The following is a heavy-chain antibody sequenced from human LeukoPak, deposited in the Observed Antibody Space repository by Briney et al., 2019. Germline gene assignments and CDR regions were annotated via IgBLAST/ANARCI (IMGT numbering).Heavy chain of an antibody. V-gene: IGHV3-23*01. D-gene: IGHD3-16*02. CDR1: GFTFSSYA. CDR3: AKIYDYVWGSYRSNWFDP. J-gene: IGHJ5*02. Sequence: GGSLRLSCAASGFTFSSYAMSWVRQAPGKGLECVSAISGSGGSTYYADSVKGRFTISRDNSKNTLYLQMNSLRAEDTAVYYCAKIYDYVWGSYRSNWFDPWGQGTLVTVSS. CDR2: ISGSGGST.